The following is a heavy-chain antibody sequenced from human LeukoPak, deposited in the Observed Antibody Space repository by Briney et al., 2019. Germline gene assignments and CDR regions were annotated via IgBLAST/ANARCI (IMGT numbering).Heavy chain of an antibody. J-gene: IGHJ6*02. CDR3: AGDPDSSGYYSMGYYGMDV. V-gene: IGHV1-46*01. D-gene: IGHD3-22*01. CDR1: GYTFTSYY. CDR2: INPSGGST. Sequence: ASVKVSCKASGYTFTSYYMHWVRQAPGQGLGWMGIINPSGGSTSYAQKFQGRVTMTRDTSTSTVYMELSSLRSEDTAVYYCAGDPDSSGYYSMGYYGMDVWGQGTTVTVSS.